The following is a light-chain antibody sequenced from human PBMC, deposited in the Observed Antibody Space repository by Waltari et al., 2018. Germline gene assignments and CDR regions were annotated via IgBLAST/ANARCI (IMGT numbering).Light chain of an antibody. CDR1: QSVLYSSNNKNY. Sequence: DIVMTQSPDSLAVSLGERATINCKSSQSVLYSSNNKNYLTWYQQKPGQPPKLLIYWASTRESGVPDRFSGSASGTDFTLTNSSLQAEDVAVYYCQQYYSAPYTFGQGTKLEIK. CDR3: QQYYSAPYT. J-gene: IGKJ2*01. CDR2: WAS. V-gene: IGKV4-1*01.